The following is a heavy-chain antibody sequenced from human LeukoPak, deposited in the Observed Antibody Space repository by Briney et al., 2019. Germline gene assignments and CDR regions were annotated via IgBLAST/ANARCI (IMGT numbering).Heavy chain of an antibody. CDR2: IIPIFGTA. J-gene: IGHJ4*02. D-gene: IGHD3-10*01. V-gene: IGHV1-69*05. Sequence: SVKVSCKASGGTFNSYAISWARQAPGQGLEWMGGIIPIFGTANYAQKFQGRVTITTDESTSTAYMELSSLRSEDTAVYYCARGSRLWFGELFAYYFDYWGQGTLVTVSS. CDR3: ARGSRLWFGELFAYYFDY. CDR1: GGTFNSYA.